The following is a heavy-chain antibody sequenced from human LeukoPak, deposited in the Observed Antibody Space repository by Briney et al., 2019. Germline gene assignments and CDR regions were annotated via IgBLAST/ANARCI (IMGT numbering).Heavy chain of an antibody. V-gene: IGHV4-59*01. CDR3: AAEFDNEQWLDWDY. CDR1: GGSINGYY. D-gene: IGHD6-19*01. CDR2: IHYRGST. Sequence: SETLSLTCTVSGGSINGYYWNWIRQAPGEGLEWIGYIHYRGSTNYNPSLKGRVTISADTSENQFSLKLSSVTAADTAVYYCAAEFDNEQWLDWDYWGRGTLVTVSS. J-gene: IGHJ4*02.